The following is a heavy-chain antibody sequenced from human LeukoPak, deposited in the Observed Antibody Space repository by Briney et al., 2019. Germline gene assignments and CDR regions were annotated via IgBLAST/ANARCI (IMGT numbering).Heavy chain of an antibody. CDR2: IEHSGST. D-gene: IGHD1-7*01. CDR3: ASGGELKLYRRICHY. V-gene: IGHV4-34*01. Sequence: GKGLEWIGEIEHSGSTNYNPSLKSRVTISVATSKNQFSLKLSSVTAADTAVYYCASGGELKLYRRICHYWGHGTQWTVSA. J-gene: IGHJ4*01.